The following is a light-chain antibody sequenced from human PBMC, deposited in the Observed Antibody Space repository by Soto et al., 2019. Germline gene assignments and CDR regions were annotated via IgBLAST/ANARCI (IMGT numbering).Light chain of an antibody. CDR2: GAS. CDR1: QRVSSSY. Sequence: EIVLTQSPGTLSLSPGERATLSCRASQRVSSSYLAWYQQKPGQAPRLLIYGASSRATGIPDRFSGSGSGTDFTLTISRLEPEDFAVYYCQHYGNTPPSVTFGPGTKVDIK. V-gene: IGKV3-20*01. J-gene: IGKJ3*01. CDR3: QHYGNTPPSVT.